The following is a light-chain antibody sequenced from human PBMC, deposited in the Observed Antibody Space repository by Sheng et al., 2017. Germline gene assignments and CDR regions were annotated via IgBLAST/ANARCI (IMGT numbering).Light chain of an antibody. Sequence: DIQMTQSPSSLSASVGDRVTITCRASQRISTYLSWYQQKPGIAPKLLIYVASNLQSGVPSRFSGSGSGTDFTLTISSLHPEDFATYFCQQSYSTPYTFGLGDQAGDQ. CDR3: QQSYSTPYT. CDR1: QRISTY. J-gene: IGKJ2*01. V-gene: IGKV1-39*01. CDR2: VAS.